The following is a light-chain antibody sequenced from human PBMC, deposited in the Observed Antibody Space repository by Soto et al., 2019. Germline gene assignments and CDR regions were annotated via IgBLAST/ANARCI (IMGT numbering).Light chain of an antibody. CDR2: DVN. Sequence: QSALTQPASVSGSPGQSITISRTGTSNDIAVYNYVSWYQQHPGKAPKLLISDVNVRPSGISDRFSGSKSGNAASLTISGLQPEDEADYFCCSYATTTLVVFGGGTKVTVL. CDR3: CSYATTTLVV. V-gene: IGLV2-14*01. CDR1: SNDIAVYNY. J-gene: IGLJ2*01.